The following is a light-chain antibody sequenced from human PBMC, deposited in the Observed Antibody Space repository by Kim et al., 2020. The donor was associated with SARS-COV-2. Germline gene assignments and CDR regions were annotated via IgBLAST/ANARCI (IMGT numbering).Light chain of an antibody. CDR2: LTSAGSH. V-gene: IGLV4-69*01. Sequence: QLVLTQSPSASASLGASVKLTCTLSSGHNNYAVAWHQQQPEKGPRYLMSLTSAGSHRKGDGIPDRFSGSSSGAERYLVISSLQSDDEADYYCQTWGTGMRVFGGGTQLTVL. CDR1: SGHNNYA. J-gene: IGLJ3*02. CDR3: QTWGTGMRV.